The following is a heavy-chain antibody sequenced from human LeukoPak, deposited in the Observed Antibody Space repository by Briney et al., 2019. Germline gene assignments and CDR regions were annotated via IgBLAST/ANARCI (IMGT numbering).Heavy chain of an antibody. CDR2: IYTRGST. CDR3: ARRHYDYVWGSYRLLPHKDYYMDV. V-gene: IGHV4-61*02. Sequence: SETLSLTCTVSGNSISSGDNYWSWIRQPAGKGLEWIRRIYTRGSTNYNPSLKSRITISVDTSKNQFSLKLSSVTAADTAVYYCARRHYDYVWGSYRLLPHKDYYMDVWGKGTTVTISS. CDR1: GNSISSGDNY. J-gene: IGHJ6*03. D-gene: IGHD3-16*02.